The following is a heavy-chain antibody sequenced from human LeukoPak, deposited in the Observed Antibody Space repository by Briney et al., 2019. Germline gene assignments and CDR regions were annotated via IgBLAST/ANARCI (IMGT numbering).Heavy chain of an antibody. Sequence: SQTLSPTCTVSGGSISSGGYYWSWIRQHPGKGLEWIGYIYYSGSTYYNPSLKSRVTISVDTSKNQFSLKLSSVTAADTAVYYCARVPIVVVMTYDYGMDVWGQGTTVTVSS. J-gene: IGHJ6*02. CDR1: GGSISSGGYY. CDR2: IYYSGST. D-gene: IGHD2-21*01. CDR3: ARVPIVVVMTYDYGMDV. V-gene: IGHV4-31*03.